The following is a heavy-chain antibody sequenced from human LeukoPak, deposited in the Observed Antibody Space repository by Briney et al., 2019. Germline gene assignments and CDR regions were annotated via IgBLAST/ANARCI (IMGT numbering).Heavy chain of an antibody. D-gene: IGHD3-3*01. Sequence: SQTLSLTCTVSGGSISSGSYYWSWIRQPAGKGLEWIGRIYTSGSTNYNPSLKSRVTISVDTSKNQFSLKLSSVTAADTAVYYCASQISSNYYYYMDVWGKGTTVTVSS. V-gene: IGHV4-61*02. CDR3: ASQISSNYYYYMDV. J-gene: IGHJ6*03. CDR2: IYTSGST. CDR1: GGSISSGSYY.